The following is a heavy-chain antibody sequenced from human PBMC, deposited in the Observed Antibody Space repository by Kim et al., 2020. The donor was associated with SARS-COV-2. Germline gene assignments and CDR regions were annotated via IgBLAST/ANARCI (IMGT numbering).Heavy chain of an antibody. D-gene: IGHD1-20*01. V-gene: IGHV1-18*01. CDR3: ARYGGTLTGYWYFDL. Sequence: ASVKASCKASGYTFTSYGISWVRQAPGQGLEWMGWISAYNGNTNYAQKLQGRVTMTTDTSTSTAYMELRSLRSDDTAVYYCARYGGTLTGYWYFDLWGRGTLVTVSS. CDR1: GYTFTSYG. CDR2: ISAYNGNT. J-gene: IGHJ2*01.